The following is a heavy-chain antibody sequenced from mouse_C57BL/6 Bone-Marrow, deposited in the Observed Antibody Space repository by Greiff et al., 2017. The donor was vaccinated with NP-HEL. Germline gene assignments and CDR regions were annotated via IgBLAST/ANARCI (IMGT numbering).Heavy chain of an antibody. CDR2: INSDGGST. CDR3: ARLTYCSNSAWFAY. CDR1: EYEFPSHD. Sequence: EVKLMESGGGLVQPGESLKLSCESNEYEFPSHDMSWVRKPPEKRLELVAAINSDGGSTYYPDNMERRFIISRYNTKKTLYRQMSSLRSEDTALYYCARLTYCSNSAWFAYWGQGTLVTVSA. V-gene: IGHV5-2*01. J-gene: IGHJ3*01. D-gene: IGHD2-5*01.